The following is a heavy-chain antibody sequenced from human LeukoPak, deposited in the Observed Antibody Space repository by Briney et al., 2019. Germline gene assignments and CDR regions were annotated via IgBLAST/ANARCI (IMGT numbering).Heavy chain of an antibody. CDR2: ISSRSSYI. CDR1: GFTFSSYS. CDR3: ARAPDKDYFWSGYLSSQLFDY. J-gene: IGHJ4*02. V-gene: IGHV3-21*01. Sequence: GGSLSLSCAASGFTFSSYSMHCVRQSPGKGLEWVSSISSRSSYIYYADSVKGRFTISRDNAKNSLYLQMNSLRAEYTAVYYCARAPDKDYFWSGYLSSQLFDYWGQGTLVTVSS. D-gene: IGHD3-3*01.